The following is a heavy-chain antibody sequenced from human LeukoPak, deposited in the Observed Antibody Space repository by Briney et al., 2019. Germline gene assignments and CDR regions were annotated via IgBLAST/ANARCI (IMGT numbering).Heavy chain of an antibody. Sequence: SETLSLTCTTSGVSISRFYWSWVRQPPGKGLEWIGNIYSGVPTYFNPSLKSRVIISVDTSKNQFSLNLTSVTAADTAMYYCVQTTGWPGFDYWGQGVLVTVSS. V-gene: IGHV4-4*09. CDR1: GVSISRFY. CDR2: IYSGVPT. J-gene: IGHJ4*02. D-gene: IGHD1-1*01. CDR3: VQTTGWPGFDY.